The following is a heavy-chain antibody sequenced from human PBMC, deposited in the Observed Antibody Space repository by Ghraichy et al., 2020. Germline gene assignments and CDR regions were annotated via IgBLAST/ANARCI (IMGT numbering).Heavy chain of an antibody. CDR1: GFMFSSYW. J-gene: IGHJ3*01. V-gene: IGHV3-7*01. Sequence: RGSLRLSCAASGFMFSSYWVTWVRQAPGKGLEWVANVKPDGGEQNYVGSVKGRFTISRDNAKKSLYLQMNSLRAEDTAVYYCAKCRGTTWNDALDVWGQGTMVTVSS. CDR2: VKPDGGEQ. CDR3: AKCRGTTWNDALDV. D-gene: IGHD1-1*01.